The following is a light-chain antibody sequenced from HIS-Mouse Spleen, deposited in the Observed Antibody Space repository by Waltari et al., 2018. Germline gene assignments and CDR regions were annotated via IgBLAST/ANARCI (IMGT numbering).Light chain of an antibody. CDR2: EVI. CDR3: SSYTSSSTV. J-gene: IGLJ2*01. Sequence: QSALTQPASVSGSPGQSITISCTGTSSDVGGYNYVPWYQQPPGKAPKLMIYEVINRPSGVSIRFSGSKSGNTASLTISGLQAEDEADYYCSSYTSSSTVFGGGTKLTVL. V-gene: IGLV2-14*01. CDR1: SSDVGGYNY.